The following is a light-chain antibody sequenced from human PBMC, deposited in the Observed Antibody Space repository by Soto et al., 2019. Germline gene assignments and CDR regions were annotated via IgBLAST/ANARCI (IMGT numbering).Light chain of an antibody. V-gene: IGLV2-14*01. J-gene: IGLJ3*02. CDR1: RSDIGIFNY. CDR3: SSYSSSSTLGV. Sequence: QSALTQPASVSGSPGQSITISWSGTRSDIGIFNYVSWYQQHPGKAPKLIIYEVTNRPSGVSDRFSGSKSGNTASLNISGLQADDEADYYCSSYSSSSTLGVFGGGTKLTVL. CDR2: EVT.